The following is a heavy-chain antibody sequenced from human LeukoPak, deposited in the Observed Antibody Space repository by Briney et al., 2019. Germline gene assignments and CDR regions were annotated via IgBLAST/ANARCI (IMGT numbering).Heavy chain of an antibody. Sequence: SETLSLTCAVYGGSFSDYWWTWIRQSPGKGLEWIGEVNHSGRTNYNPSLKSRVTISVDTSKNQFSLKLSSVTAADTAVYYCAREYSGSQDGFDIWGQGTMVTVSS. J-gene: IGHJ3*02. CDR3: AREYSGSQDGFDI. CDR2: VNHSGRT. CDR1: GGSFSDYW. V-gene: IGHV4-34*01. D-gene: IGHD1-26*01.